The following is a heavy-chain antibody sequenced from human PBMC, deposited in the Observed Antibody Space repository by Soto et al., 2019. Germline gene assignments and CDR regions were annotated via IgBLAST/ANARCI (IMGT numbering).Heavy chain of an antibody. CDR3: ATRGSSWSQRYYAFDI. J-gene: IGHJ3*02. Sequence: GASVKVSCKASGGTFSSYAISWVRQAPGQGLEWMGGIIPIFGTANYAQKFQGRVTITADESTSTAYMELSSLRSEDTAVYYFATRGSSWSQRYYAFDIWRQGTMVTVSS. CDR1: GGTFSSYA. D-gene: IGHD6-13*01. V-gene: IGHV1-69*13. CDR2: IIPIFGTA.